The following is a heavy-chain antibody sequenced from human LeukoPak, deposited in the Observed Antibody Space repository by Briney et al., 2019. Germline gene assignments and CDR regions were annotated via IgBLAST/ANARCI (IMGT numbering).Heavy chain of an antibody. CDR3: AKRGVVIRVILVGFHKEAYYFDS. D-gene: IGHD3-22*01. J-gene: IGHJ4*02. CDR1: GITLNNYG. V-gene: IGHV3-23*01. CDR2: ISDSGGRT. Sequence: GGSLRLSCAVSGITLNNYGMSWVRQAPGKGLEWVAGISDSGGRTNYADSVKGRFTISRDNPKNTLYLQMNSLTAEDTAVYFCAKRGVVIRVILVGFHKEAYYFDSWGQGALVTVSS.